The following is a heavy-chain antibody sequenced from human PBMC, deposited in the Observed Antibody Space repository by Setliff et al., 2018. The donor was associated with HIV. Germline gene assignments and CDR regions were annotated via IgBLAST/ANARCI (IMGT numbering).Heavy chain of an antibody. CDR1: GITFRNAW. CDR2: IKSKTDGGTT. CDR3: AKDPRAAVATICDY. D-gene: IGHD5-12*01. V-gene: IGHV3-15*01. Sequence: PGGSLRLSCAASGITFRNAWMSWVRQAPGKGLEWVGRIKSKTDGGTTDYAAPVKGRFTISRDDSKNTLYLQMNSLRAEDTAVYYCAKDPRAAVATICDYWGQGTLVTVSS. J-gene: IGHJ4*02.